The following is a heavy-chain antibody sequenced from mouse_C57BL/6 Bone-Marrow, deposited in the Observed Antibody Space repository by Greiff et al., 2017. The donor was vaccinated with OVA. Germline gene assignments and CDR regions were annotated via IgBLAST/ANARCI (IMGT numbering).Heavy chain of an antibody. CDR2: IDPANGNT. V-gene: IGHV14-3*01. CDR1: GFNIKNTY. Sequence: VQLQQSVAELVRPGASVTLSCTASGFNIKNTYMHWVKQRPEQGLEWIGRIDPANGNTKYAPKFQGKATITADTSANTAYLQLSSLTSEVTAIYYCDKGTTVVARYFDVWGTGTTVTVSA. D-gene: IGHD1-1*01. J-gene: IGHJ1*03. CDR3: DKGTTVVARYFDV.